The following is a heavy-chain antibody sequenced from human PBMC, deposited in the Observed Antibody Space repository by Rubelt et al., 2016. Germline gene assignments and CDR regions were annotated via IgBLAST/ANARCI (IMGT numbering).Heavy chain of an antibody. CDR2: INHSGST. D-gene: IGHD1-1*01. Sequence: VQLQQWGAGPLKPSETLSLTCAVYGGSFSGYYWSWIRQPPGKGLEWIGEINHSGSTNYNPSLKSRVTISVDTSKNQFSLKLSSVTAADTAVYYCATQTGHWPFDYWGQGTLVTVSS. CDR3: ATQTGHWPFDY. V-gene: IGHV4-34*01. J-gene: IGHJ4*02. CDR1: GGSFSGYY.